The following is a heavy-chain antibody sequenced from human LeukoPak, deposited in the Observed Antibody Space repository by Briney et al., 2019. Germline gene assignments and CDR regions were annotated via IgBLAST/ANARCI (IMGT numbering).Heavy chain of an antibody. CDR3: AKGGIAAAGIGYYGMDV. CDR1: GFTFSSSA. Sequence: GGSLRLSCEASGFTFSSSAMSWVRQAPGKGLEWVSAISGRGGTTYYADSVKGRFTISRDNSKNTLCLQMNSLRAEDTAVYYCAKGGIAAAGIGYYGMDVWGQGTTVAVSS. J-gene: IGHJ6*02. D-gene: IGHD6-13*01. V-gene: IGHV3-23*01. CDR2: ISGRGGTT.